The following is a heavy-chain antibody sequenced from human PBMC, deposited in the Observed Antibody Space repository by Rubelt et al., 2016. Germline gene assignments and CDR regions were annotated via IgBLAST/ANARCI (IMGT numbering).Heavy chain of an antibody. CDR2: ISYEGSEK. J-gene: IGHJ4*02. CDR3: ARGEGDY. Sequence: QLVESGGGVVQPGRSLRLSCAASGFTFSRYAMHWVRQAPGKGLEWVAVISYEGSEKYYGDSVKGRFTISRDNSKNTLYLQMNTLTPEDTAVYYCARGEGDYWGQGTLVTVSS. CDR1: GFTFSRYA. V-gene: IGHV3-30*01.